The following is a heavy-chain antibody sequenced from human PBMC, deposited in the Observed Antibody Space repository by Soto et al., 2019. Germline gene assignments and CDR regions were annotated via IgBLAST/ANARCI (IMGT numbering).Heavy chain of an antibody. Sequence: GGSLRLSCAASGFTFSSYEMNWVRQAPGKGLEWVSYISSSGSTIYYADSVKGRFTISRDNAKNSLYLQMNSLRAEDTAVYCCARYCTNGVCSYYYGMDVWGQGTTVTVSS. V-gene: IGHV3-48*03. D-gene: IGHD2-8*01. CDR3: ARYCTNGVCSYYYGMDV. J-gene: IGHJ6*02. CDR2: ISSSGSTI. CDR1: GFTFSSYE.